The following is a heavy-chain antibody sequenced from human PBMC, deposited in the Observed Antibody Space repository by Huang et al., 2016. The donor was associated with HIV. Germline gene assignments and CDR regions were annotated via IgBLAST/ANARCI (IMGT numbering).Heavy chain of an antibody. D-gene: IGHD3-22*01. Sequence: QIQLMQSGPELKQPGASVKVSCKVSGYTFTSYGITCVRQAPGQGPEWMGWISAASGDTEYAQKFQGRVTLTTDTSTNIAYMELRSLRSDDTAKYYCARDPKYHRIGYYRQRRGIDIWGQGTMVIVSS. CDR3: ARDPKYHRIGYYRQRRGIDI. CDR2: ISAASGDT. CDR1: GYTFTSYG. V-gene: IGHV1-18*01. J-gene: IGHJ3*02.